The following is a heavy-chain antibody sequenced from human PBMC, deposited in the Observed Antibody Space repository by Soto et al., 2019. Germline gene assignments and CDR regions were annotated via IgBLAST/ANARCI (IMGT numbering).Heavy chain of an antibody. CDR2: IYNDGTYS. CDR1: GFIFKMYW. Sequence: PGGSLRLSCAASGFIFKMYWMHWVRQSPGKGLVWISRIYNDGTYSDYADSVRGGFTISRDNVNDTLYLQMNNLRAEDSGLYYCTRGPRPISTGTGAYWGQGTQVTVSS. J-gene: IGHJ4*02. V-gene: IGHV3-74*01. CDR3: TRGPRPISTGTGAY. D-gene: IGHD3-10*01.